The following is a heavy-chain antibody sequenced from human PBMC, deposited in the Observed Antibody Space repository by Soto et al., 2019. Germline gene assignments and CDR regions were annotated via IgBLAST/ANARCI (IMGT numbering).Heavy chain of an antibody. V-gene: IGHV4-59*12. CDR1: GGSISSYY. D-gene: IGHD3-9*01. CDR3: AREFLTGYYLWFDP. J-gene: IGHJ5*02. Sequence: SETLSLTCTVSGGSISSYYWSWIRQPPGKGLEWIGYIYYSGSTYYNPSLKSRVTISVDTSKNQFSLKLSSVTAADTAVYYCAREFLTGYYLWFDPWGQGTLVTVSS. CDR2: IYYSGST.